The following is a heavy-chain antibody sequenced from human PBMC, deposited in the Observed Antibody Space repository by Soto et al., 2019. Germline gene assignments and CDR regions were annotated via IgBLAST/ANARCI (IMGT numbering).Heavy chain of an antibody. CDR3: ARGSDTVTADWFDP. V-gene: IGHV1-18*01. J-gene: IGHJ5*02. Sequence: QVQLVQSGAEVKKAGASVKVSCKASGYTFVSYVISWVRQAPGQGLEWMGWVSAYNGNTNYAQNLQGRVNMTTDTSTSTAYMELRSLRSDDTAVYYCARGSDTVTADWFDPWGQGTRVTVSS. CDR2: VSAYNGNT. D-gene: IGHD4-4*01. CDR1: GYTFVSYV.